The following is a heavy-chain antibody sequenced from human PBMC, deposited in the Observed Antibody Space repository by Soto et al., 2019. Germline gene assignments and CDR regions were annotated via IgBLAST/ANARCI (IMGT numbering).Heavy chain of an antibody. D-gene: IGHD1-7*01. V-gene: IGHV3-48*02. Sequence: EVRLVEAGGGLVQPGGSLRLSCAASGFTFSSYSMNWVRQAPGKRLGWVSYISSSSSTIYYADSVKGRFTISSDNAKNSLNLQRNSLRDEDTAVYYCRKITGTTDYFDYWGQGTLVTVSS. CDR3: RKITGTTDYFDY. J-gene: IGHJ4*02. CDR2: ISSSSSTI. CDR1: GFTFSSYS.